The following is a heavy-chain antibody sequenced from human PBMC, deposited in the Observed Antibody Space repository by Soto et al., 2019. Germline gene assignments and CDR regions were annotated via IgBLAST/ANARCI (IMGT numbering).Heavy chain of an antibody. D-gene: IGHD1-26*01. CDR3: VRVGVGIGNHFDS. CDR2: IHYSGCT. CDR1: NGSISGFY. Sequence: SETLSLTCSVSNGSISGFYWTWIRQPPGKILEWIGYIHYSGCTDYNPSLTSRATMSVDTSKNQFSLSLKSITAADTAVYYCVRVGVGIGNHFDSWGRGTLVTVSS. J-gene: IGHJ4*02. V-gene: IGHV4-59*12.